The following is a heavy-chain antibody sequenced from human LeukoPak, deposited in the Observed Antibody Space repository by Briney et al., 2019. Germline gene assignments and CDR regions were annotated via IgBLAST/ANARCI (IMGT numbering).Heavy chain of an antibody. CDR3: AGAYCGGDCYSGRAFDI. V-gene: IGHV4-34*01. CDR2: INHSGST. J-gene: IGHJ3*02. CDR1: GGSFSGYY. D-gene: IGHD2-21*02. Sequence: SETLSLTCAVYGGSFSGYYWSWIRQPPGKGLEWIGEINHSGSTNYNPSLKSRVTISVDTSKNQFSLKLSSVTAADTAVYYCAGAYCGGDCYSGRAFDIWGQGTMVTVSS.